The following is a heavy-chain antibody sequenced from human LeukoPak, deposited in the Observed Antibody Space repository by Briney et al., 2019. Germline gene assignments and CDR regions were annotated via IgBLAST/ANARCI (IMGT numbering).Heavy chain of an antibody. Sequence: ASVKVSCKASGYTFTSYYIHWVRQAPGQGLEWMGIINPSGGSTSYAQKFQGRVTMTRDTSTSTVYMELSSLRSEDTAVYYCARGVPGIAVAGTKLDYWGQGTLVTVSS. CDR3: ARGVPGIAVAGTKLDY. CDR2: INPSGGST. J-gene: IGHJ4*02. V-gene: IGHV1-46*01. CDR1: GYTFTSYY. D-gene: IGHD6-19*01.